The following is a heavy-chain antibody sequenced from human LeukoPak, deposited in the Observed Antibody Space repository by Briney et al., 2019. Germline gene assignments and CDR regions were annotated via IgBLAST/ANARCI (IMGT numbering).Heavy chain of an antibody. J-gene: IGHJ4*02. D-gene: IGHD3-10*01. CDR3: AKDSVSSVWFGHSNFDY. CDR1: GFTLSSYG. CDR2: IRSDGSNK. V-gene: IGHV3-30*02. Sequence: GGSLRLSCAASGFTLSSYGMHWVRQAPGKGLEWVAFIRSDGSNKYYADSVKGRFTISRDNFKNTLYLQMNSLRAGDTAVYYCAKDSVSSVWFGHSNFDYWGQGTLVTVSS.